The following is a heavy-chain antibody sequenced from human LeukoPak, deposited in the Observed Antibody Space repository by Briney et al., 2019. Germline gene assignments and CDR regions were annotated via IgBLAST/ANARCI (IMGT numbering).Heavy chain of an antibody. V-gene: IGHV3-23*01. D-gene: IGHD6-13*01. Sequence: GGSLRLSCAVSGITLSNYGMSWVRQAPGKGLEWVAGISGSGGSTSYADSVKGRFTISRDNAKNSLYLQMNSLRAEDTAVYYCARDSSSSSASWGQGTLVTVSS. CDR1: GITLSNYG. CDR2: ISGSGGST. CDR3: ARDSSSSSAS. J-gene: IGHJ4*02.